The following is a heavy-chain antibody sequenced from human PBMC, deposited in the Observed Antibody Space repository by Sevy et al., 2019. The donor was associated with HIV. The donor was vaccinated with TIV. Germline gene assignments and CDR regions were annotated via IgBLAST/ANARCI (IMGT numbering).Heavy chain of an antibody. CDR3: AGDSSSDSLSSFDF. J-gene: IGHJ4*02. CDR1: GFTVSSSY. V-gene: IGHV3-53*01. D-gene: IGHD6-19*01. Sequence: GGSLRLSCAASGFTVSSSYMIWVRQAPGKGLEWVSVIYAGGTTYYAESVKGRFTISRDNSNNTPYLQMNSLRADDTAVYFCAGDSSSDSLSSFDFWGQGNLVTVSS. CDR2: IYAGGTT.